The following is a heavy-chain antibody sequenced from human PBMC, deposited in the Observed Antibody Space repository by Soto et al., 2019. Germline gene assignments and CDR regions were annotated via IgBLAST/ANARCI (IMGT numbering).Heavy chain of an antibody. CDR3: ARDSYYDSKQGFDY. Sequence: ASVKVSCKASGYTFTSYGISWVRQAPGQGLEWMGWISAYNGNTNYAQKLQGRVTMTTDTSTSTAYMELRSLRSDDTAVYYCARDSYYDSKQGFDYWGQGTLATVSS. V-gene: IGHV1-18*01. J-gene: IGHJ4*02. D-gene: IGHD3-22*01. CDR2: ISAYNGNT. CDR1: GYTFTSYG.